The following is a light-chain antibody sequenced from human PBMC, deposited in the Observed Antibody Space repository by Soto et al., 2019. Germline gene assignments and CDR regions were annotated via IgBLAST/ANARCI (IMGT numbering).Light chain of an antibody. CDR2: GAS. CDR1: QSVSSN. Sequence: EIVLTPSPDTLSLSPGERATLSCRASQSVSSNLAWYQQKPGQAPRLLIYGASTRATGIPARFSGSGSGTEFTLTISSLQSEDFAVYYCQQYNNWPPITFGQGTRLEI. V-gene: IGKV3-15*01. CDR3: QQYNNWPPIT. J-gene: IGKJ5*01.